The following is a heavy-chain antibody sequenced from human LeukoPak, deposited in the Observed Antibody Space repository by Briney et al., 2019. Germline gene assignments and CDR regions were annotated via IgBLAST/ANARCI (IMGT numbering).Heavy chain of an antibody. Sequence: ASVKVSCKASGYTFTGYYMHWVRQAPGQGLEWMERINPNSGGTNYAQKFQGRVTMTRDTSISTAYMELSRLRSDDTAVYYCARAVYYDSSGYGYWYFDLWGRGTLVTVSS. D-gene: IGHD3-22*01. CDR3: ARAVYYDSSGYGYWYFDL. CDR1: GYTFTGYY. J-gene: IGHJ2*01. CDR2: INPNSGGT. V-gene: IGHV1-2*06.